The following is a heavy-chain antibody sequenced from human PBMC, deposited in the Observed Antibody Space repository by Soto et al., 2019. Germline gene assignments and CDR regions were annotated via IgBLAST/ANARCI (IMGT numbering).Heavy chain of an antibody. CDR2: IIPIFGTA. Sequence: SVKVSCKASGGTFSSYAISWVRQAPGQGLEWMGGIIPIFGTANYAQKFQGRVTITADESTSTAYMELSSLRAEDTAVYYCARSISLAYCGGDCYSTENWFDPWG. CDR1: GGTFSSYA. CDR3: ARSISLAYCGGDCYSTENWFDP. V-gene: IGHV1-69*13. D-gene: IGHD2-21*02. J-gene: IGHJ5*02.